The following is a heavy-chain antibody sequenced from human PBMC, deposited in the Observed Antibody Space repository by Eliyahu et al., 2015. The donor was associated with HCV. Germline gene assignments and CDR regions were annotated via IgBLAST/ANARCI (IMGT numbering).Heavy chain of an antibody. J-gene: IGHJ4*02. CDR3: AREPYNEYYFDY. CDR2: IWYDGSNK. Sequence: QVQLVESGGAVVQPGRSLRLSCAASGFTFSSYGMHWVRQAPGKGLEWVAVIWYDGSNKYYADSVKGRFTISRDNSKNTLYLQMNSLRAEDTAVYYCAREPYNEYYFDYWGQGTLVTVSS. V-gene: IGHV3-33*01. CDR1: GFTFSSYG. D-gene: IGHD1-14*01.